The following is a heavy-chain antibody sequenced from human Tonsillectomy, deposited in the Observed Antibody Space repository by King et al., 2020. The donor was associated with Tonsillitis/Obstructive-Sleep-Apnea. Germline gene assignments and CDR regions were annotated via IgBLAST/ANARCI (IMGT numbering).Heavy chain of an antibody. D-gene: IGHD2-21*01. CDR2: ISRGGNT. J-gene: IGHJ5*02. CDR1: GASISSNDL. CDR3: TTNGAYCLDR. V-gene: IGHV4-4*02. Sequence: VQLQESGPGLVKSSGTLSLTCAVSGASISSNDLWSGVRQPPGKGLEWIGEISRGGNTNYNPSLKSRVAISIDNSKNRFSLELTSVTAADTAVYYCTTNGAYCLDRWGQGTLVTVSS.